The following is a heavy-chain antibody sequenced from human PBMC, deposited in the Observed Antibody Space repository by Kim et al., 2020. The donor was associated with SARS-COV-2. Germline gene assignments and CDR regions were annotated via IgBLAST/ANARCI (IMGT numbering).Heavy chain of an antibody. J-gene: IGHJ5*02. D-gene: IGHD6-13*01. Sequence: SETLSLTCTVSGGSISSSSYYWGWIRQPPGKGLEWIGSIYYSGSTYYNPSLKSRVTISVDTSKNQFSQKLSSVTAADTAVYYCARRSSSWFDNWFDPWGQGTLVTVSS. CDR3: ARRSSSWFDNWFDP. CDR2: IYYSGST. V-gene: IGHV4-39*01. CDR1: GGSISSSSYY.